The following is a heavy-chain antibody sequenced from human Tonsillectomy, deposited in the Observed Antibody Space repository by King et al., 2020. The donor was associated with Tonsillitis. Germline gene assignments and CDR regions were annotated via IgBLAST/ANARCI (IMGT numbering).Heavy chain of an antibody. V-gene: IGHV3-23*04. CDR3: AKASSNYDILTGYYYFDY. D-gene: IGHD3-9*01. Sequence: VQLVESGGGLVQPGGSLRLFCAASGFTVSSYAMSWVRQAPGRGVEWVSSISGSGGSTYDADSVKGRFTISSDYSKNTLYLQMNSRGAEDTAVYYCAKASSNYDILTGYYYFDYWGQGTLVTVSS. CDR1: GFTVSSYA. J-gene: IGHJ4*02. CDR2: ISGSGGST.